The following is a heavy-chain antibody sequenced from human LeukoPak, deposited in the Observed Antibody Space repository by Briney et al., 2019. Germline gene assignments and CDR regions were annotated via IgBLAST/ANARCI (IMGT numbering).Heavy chain of an antibody. Sequence: GESLRISCKGSGYSFTSYWISWVRQMPGKGLEWMGRINPSDSCTNYSPSFQGHVTISVDKSISTAYLQWSSLKASDTAMYYCARGNWGSWFDPWGQGTLVTVSS. CDR2: INPSDSCT. J-gene: IGHJ5*02. CDR3: ARGNWGSWFDP. D-gene: IGHD7-27*01. CDR1: GYSFTSYW. V-gene: IGHV5-10-1*01.